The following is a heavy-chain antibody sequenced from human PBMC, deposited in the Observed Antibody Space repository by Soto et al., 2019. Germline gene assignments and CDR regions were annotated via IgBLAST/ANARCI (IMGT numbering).Heavy chain of an antibody. D-gene: IGHD3-10*01. CDR2: TYYRSKWYY. J-gene: IGHJ6*02. CDR3: ASGMLVRGAYSVDV. V-gene: IGHV6-1*01. Sequence: SQTLSLTCVISGDSFTGNPAGLDWIRQSPSGGLEWLGRTYYRSKWYYDYARSVKGRMTINPDTSRNQFSLQLNSVSPEDTAVYYCASGMLVRGAYSVDVWGQGTTVTVSS. CDR1: GDSFTGNPAG.